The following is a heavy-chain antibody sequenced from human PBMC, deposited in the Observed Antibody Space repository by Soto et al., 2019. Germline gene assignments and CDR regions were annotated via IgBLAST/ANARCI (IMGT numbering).Heavy chain of an antibody. CDR2: IIPIFGTA. V-gene: IGHV1-69*13. CDR3: AGVEYSSSSWVYSFDY. Sequence: SVKVSCKASGGTFSSYAISWVRQAPGQGLEWMGGIIPIFGTANYAQKFQGRVTITADESTSTAYMELSSLRSEDTAVYYCAGVEYSSSSWVYSFDYWGPGTLVTVSS. CDR1: GGTFSSYA. J-gene: IGHJ4*02. D-gene: IGHD6-6*01.